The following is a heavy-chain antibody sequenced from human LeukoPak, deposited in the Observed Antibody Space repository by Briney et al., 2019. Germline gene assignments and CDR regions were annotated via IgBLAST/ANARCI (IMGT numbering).Heavy chain of an antibody. Sequence: ASVKVSCKASGYTFTGYYMHWVRRAPGQGLEWMGWINPNSGGTNYAQKFQGRVTMTRDTSISTAYMELSRLRSDDTAVYYCARGPESSSGRYYYYYYMDVWGKGTTVTVSS. J-gene: IGHJ6*03. D-gene: IGHD3-22*01. CDR2: INPNSGGT. V-gene: IGHV1-2*02. CDR1: GYTFTGYY. CDR3: ARGPESSSGRYYYYYYMDV.